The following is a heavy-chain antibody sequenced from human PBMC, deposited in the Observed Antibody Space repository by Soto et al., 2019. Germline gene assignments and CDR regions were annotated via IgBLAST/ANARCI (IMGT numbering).Heavy chain of an antibody. J-gene: IGHJ6*02. Sequence: ASVKVSCKASGYTFTSYGISWVRQAPGQGLEWMGWISAYNGNTNYAQKLQGRVTMTTDTSTSTAYMELRSLRSDDTAVYYCAKGLMTVDYYYYYRMVVWGQGTTVTDAS. CDR2: ISAYNGNT. CDR3: AKGLMTVDYYYYYRMVV. CDR1: GYTFTSYG. D-gene: IGHD3-16*01. V-gene: IGHV1-18*01.